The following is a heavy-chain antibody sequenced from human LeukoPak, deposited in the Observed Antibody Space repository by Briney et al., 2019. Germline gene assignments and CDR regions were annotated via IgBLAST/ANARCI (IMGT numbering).Heavy chain of an antibody. V-gene: IGHV4-34*01. CDR1: GGSFSGYY. J-gene: IGHJ4*02. D-gene: IGHD3-10*01. CDR2: INHSGST. Sequence: SETLSLTCAVYGGSFSGYYWSWIRQPPGKGLEWIGEINHSGSTNYNPSLKSRATISVDTSKNQFSLKLSSVTAADTAVYYCARRRRSYYYGSGSPTLFDYWGQGTLVTVSS. CDR3: ARRRRSYYYGSGSPTLFDY.